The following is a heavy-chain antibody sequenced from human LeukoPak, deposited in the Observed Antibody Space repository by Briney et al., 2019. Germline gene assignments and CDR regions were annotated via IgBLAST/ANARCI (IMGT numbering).Heavy chain of an antibody. CDR3: ATVDCSSTSCYRGYYYYYGMDV. CDR1: GYTLTELS. Sequence: ASVKVSCKVSGYTLTELSMHWVRQAPGKGLEWMGGFDPEDGETIYAQKFQGRVTMTVDTSTDTAYMELSSLRSEDTAVYYCATVDCSSTSCYRGYYYYYGMDVWGQGTTVTVSS. J-gene: IGHJ6*02. D-gene: IGHD2-2*01. V-gene: IGHV1-24*01. CDR2: FDPEDGET.